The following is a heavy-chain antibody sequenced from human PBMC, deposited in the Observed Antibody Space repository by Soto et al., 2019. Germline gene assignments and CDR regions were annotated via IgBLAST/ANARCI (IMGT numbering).Heavy chain of an antibody. J-gene: IGHJ2*01. V-gene: IGHV1-69*01. D-gene: IGHD5-12*01. CDR3: ARGPSSGFEYWYFDL. CDR2: INTKFGAT. CDR1: GGSFSNKA. Sequence: QVQLVQSGAELKKPGSSVKVSCEASGGSFSNKAISWVHQAPGQGLEWMGGINTKFGATNYAPKFQGRITITADESTHTVYLALSSLTSEDTDVYYCARGPSSGFEYWYFDLWGRGTLVSVSS.